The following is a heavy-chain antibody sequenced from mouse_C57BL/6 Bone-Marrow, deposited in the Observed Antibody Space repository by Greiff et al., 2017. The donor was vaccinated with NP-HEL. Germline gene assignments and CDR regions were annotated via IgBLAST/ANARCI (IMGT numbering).Heavy chain of an antibody. Sequence: VQLVESGPELVKPGASVKISCKASGYTFTDYYLNWVKQRPGQGHEWIGWIFPGSGSTYYNEKFKGKATLTVDKSSSTAYMLLSSLTSEDSAVYFCARSAGPAWFAYWGQGTLVTVSA. CDR1: GYTFTDYY. CDR2: IFPGSGST. J-gene: IGHJ3*01. V-gene: IGHV1-75*01. CDR3: ARSAGPAWFAY. D-gene: IGHD3-2*02.